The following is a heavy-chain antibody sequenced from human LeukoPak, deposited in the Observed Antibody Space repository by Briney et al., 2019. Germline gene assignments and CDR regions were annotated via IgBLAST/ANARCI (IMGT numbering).Heavy chain of an antibody. V-gene: IGHV1-69*04. CDR3: ASGSGSYQETADY. Sequence: ASVKVSCKASGGTFSSYAISWVRQAPGQGLEWMGRIIPILGIANYAQKFQGRVTITADKSTSTAYMELSSLRSEDTAVYYCASGSGSYQETADYRGQGTLVTVSS. CDR1: GGTFSSYA. J-gene: IGHJ4*02. CDR2: IIPILGIA. D-gene: IGHD1-26*01.